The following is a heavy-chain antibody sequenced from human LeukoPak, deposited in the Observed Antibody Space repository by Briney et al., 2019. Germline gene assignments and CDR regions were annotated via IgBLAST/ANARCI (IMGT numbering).Heavy chain of an antibody. V-gene: IGHV4-59*01. D-gene: IGHD2/OR15-2a*01. CDR2: IYYTGST. CDR3: ARKDNSNKRPYYYDY. Sequence: PSETLSLTCGVSRYPIRDYYWGCIRQPPGKGLEWIGYIYYTGSTNYTPSLRSRVTISVDTSKNQISLKLSSVTPADTAMYYCARKDNSNKRPYYYDYWGQGTLVTVSS. J-gene: IGHJ4*02. CDR1: RYPIRDYY.